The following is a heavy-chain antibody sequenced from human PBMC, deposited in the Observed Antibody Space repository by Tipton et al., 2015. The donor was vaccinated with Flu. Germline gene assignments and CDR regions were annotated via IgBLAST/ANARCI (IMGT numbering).Heavy chain of an antibody. CDR3: AKVPVVVVAATLFDY. D-gene: IGHD2-15*01. CDR1: GFTFGDYA. V-gene: IGHV3-23*01. CDR2: ISGSGGST. Sequence: SLRLSCTASGFTFGDYAMSWVRQAPGKGLEWVSAISGSGGSTYYADSVKGRFTISRDNSKNTLYLQMNSLRAEDTAVYYCAKVPVVVVAATLFDYWGQGTLVTVSS. J-gene: IGHJ4*02.